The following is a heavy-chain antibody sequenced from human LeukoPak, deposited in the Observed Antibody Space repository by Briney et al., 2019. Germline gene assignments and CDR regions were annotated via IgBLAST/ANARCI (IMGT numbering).Heavy chain of an antibody. J-gene: IGHJ4*02. D-gene: IGHD5-24*01. CDR1: GFTLSSYN. CDR3: ARGREGYNSYDY. Sequence: GGSLRLSCAASGFTLSSYNMNWVRQAPGKGLEWVSSITFSSSYIYYADSVKGRFTISRDNAKNSLYLQMDSLRAEDTAVYYCARGREGYNSYDYWGQGTLVTVSS. CDR2: ITFSSSYI. V-gene: IGHV3-21*01.